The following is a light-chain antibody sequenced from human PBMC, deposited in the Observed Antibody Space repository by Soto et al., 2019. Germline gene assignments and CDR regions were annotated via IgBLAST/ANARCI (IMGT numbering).Light chain of an antibody. V-gene: IGKV1-39*01. CDR1: QSIGRY. Sequence: DIQMTQSPSSLSASIGDRVTITCRASQSIGRYLNWYQQRPGKAPKLLIFAASTLQSGVPSRFSGSGSGTDFTLTISSLQPEDSATYYCQQSYSTPPYTFGQGTKVDIK. J-gene: IGKJ2*01. CDR2: AAS. CDR3: QQSYSTPPYT.